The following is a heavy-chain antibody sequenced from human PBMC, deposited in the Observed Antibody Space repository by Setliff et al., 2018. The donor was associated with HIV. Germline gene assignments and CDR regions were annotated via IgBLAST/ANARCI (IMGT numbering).Heavy chain of an antibody. V-gene: IGHV1-69-2*01. CDR1: GYTFTDYY. J-gene: IGHJ4*02. Sequence: ASVKVSCKASGYTFTDYYMHWVQQAPAKGLEWMGRVDPKNGDTIYAEKLRGRVTITADTSTDTAYMELGSLRSEDTATYYCATLDYYGSATYNLALHYWGQGTLVTVSS. CDR2: VDPKNGDT. CDR3: ATLDYYGSATYNLALHY. D-gene: IGHD3-10*01.